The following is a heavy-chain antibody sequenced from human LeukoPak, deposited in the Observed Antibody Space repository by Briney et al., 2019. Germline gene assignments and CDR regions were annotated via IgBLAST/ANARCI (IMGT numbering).Heavy chain of an antibody. Sequence: PGGSLRLSCAASGFTFSSNGMSWVRQAPGRGLEWVSVISGSGGSLDYTDSVKGRFTISRDNSKNTLYLQMNSLRAEDTAVYYCAKGGKTIMCPTSCYDYWGQGTLVTVSS. J-gene: IGHJ4*02. V-gene: IGHV3-23*01. CDR1: GFTFSSNG. CDR2: ISGSGGSL. D-gene: IGHD2-2*01. CDR3: AKGGKTIMCPTSCYDY.